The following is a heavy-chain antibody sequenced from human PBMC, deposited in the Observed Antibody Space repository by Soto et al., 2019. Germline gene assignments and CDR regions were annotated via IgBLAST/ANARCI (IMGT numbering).Heavy chain of an antibody. V-gene: IGHV3-33*01. J-gene: IGHJ6*02. CDR1: GFIFSNFG. CDR3: ARDDIPGRAVATYGMDV. Sequence: QVQLVESGGGVVQPGRSLRLSCAASGFIFSNFGMHWVRQAPGKGLEWVAVIWCDGSNEYYADSVKGRFTISKDNSKNTLYLQMNSLRAEDTAVYYCARDDIPGRAVATYGMDVWGQGTTVTVSS. CDR2: IWCDGSNE. D-gene: IGHD6-19*01.